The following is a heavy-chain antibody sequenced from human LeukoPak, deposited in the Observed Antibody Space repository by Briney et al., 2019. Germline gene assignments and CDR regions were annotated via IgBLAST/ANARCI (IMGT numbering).Heavy chain of an antibody. CDR3: ASPRGSGSYSDWFDP. CDR2: ISAYNGNT. V-gene: IGHV1-18*01. CDR1: GYTFTSYG. Sequence: GASVKVSCKASGYTFTSYGISWVRQAPGQGLEWMGWISAYNGNTNYAQKLQGRVTMTTDTSTSTAYMELRSLRSDDTAVYYCASPRGSGSYSDWFDPWGQGTLVTVSS. J-gene: IGHJ5*02. D-gene: IGHD1-26*01.